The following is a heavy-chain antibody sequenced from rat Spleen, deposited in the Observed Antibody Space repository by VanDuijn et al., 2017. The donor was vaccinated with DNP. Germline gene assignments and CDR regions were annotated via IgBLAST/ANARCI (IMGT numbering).Heavy chain of an antibody. CDR2: MSSGGST. CDR3: ARSGGYRYNWYSAMDA. D-gene: IGHD1-5*01. V-gene: IGHV2-6*01. Sequence: QVQLKESGPGLVQPSQTLSLTCTVSGFSLTSYTVSWVRQPPGKGLEWIAAMSSGGSTYYNSALKSRLSISRDTSKSQVLLKMNSLQTEDTAVYFCARSGGYRYNWYSAMDAWGQGTSVTVSS. J-gene: IGHJ4*01. CDR1: GFSLTSYT.